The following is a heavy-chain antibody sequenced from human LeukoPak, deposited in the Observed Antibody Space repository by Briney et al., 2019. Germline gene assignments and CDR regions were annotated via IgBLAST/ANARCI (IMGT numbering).Heavy chain of an antibody. CDR2: IWYDGSNK. CDR1: GFTFSSYG. CDR3: AKDSGYNPLGASDY. V-gene: IGHV3-33*06. D-gene: IGHD5-12*01. Sequence: GGSLRLSCAASGFTFSSYGMHWVRQAPGKGLEWVAVIWYDGSNKYYADSVKGRFTISRDNSKNTLYLQMNSLRAEDTAVYYCAKDSGYNPLGASDYWGQGTLVTVSS. J-gene: IGHJ4*02.